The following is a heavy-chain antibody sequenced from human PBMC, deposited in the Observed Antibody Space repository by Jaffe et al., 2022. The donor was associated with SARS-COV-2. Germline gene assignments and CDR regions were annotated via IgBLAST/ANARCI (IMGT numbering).Heavy chain of an antibody. CDR1: GYTFTSYG. D-gene: IGHD3-10*01. CDR2: ISAYNGNT. J-gene: IGHJ2*01. CDR3: ARAVEDGSGSYDEKRDWYFDL. V-gene: IGHV1-18*01. Sequence: QVQLVQSGAEVKKPGASVKVSCKASGYTFTSYGISWVRQAPGQGLEWMGWISAYNGNTNYAQKLQGRVTMTTDTSTSTAYMELRSLRSDDTAVYYCARAVEDGSGSYDEKRDWYFDLWGRGTLVTVSS.